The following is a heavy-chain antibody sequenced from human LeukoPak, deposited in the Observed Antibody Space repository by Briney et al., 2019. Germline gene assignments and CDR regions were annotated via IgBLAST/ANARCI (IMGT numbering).Heavy chain of an antibody. CDR2: IYHSGST. CDR1: RYSISNGYY. Sequence: PSETLSLTCSVSRYSISNGYYWGWIRQPPGKGLEWIGTIYHSGSTYYNPSLQSRVSISVDTSKNQFSLKLYSVTAADTAVYYCARDPHYRSSIDYWGQGILVTVSS. CDR3: ARDPHYRSSIDY. J-gene: IGHJ4*02. D-gene: IGHD3-10*01. V-gene: IGHV4-38-2*02.